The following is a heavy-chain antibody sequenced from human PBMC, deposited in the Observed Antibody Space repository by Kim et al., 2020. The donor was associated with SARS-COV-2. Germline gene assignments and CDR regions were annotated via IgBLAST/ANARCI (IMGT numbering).Heavy chain of an antibody. D-gene: IGHD3-10*01. V-gene: IGHV4-61*01. J-gene: IGHJ6*01. CDR3: ARSEYYGSGTLAMYGMDV. CDR2: VFYSGST. Sequence: SETLSLTCTVSGGSVSSRTFCWTWIRQTPGIGLEWIGNVFYSGSTNYNPSLTSRVTISVDTSKNQFSLKLSSVTAADTAVYYCARSEYYGSGTLAMYGMDVWGQGTTVPVSS. CDR1: GGSVSSRTFC.